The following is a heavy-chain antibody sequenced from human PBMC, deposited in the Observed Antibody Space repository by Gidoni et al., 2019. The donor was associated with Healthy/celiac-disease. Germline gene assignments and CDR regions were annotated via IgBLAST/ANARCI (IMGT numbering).Heavy chain of an antibody. CDR2: IYPGDSAT. Sequence: EVQLVQSGAEVKTPGESLKISCKGSGYNFPSYWIGWVRQMPGKGLEWMGIIYPGDSATRYSPSFRGQVTISADKSISTAYLQWSSLKASDTAMYYCARRGYCSAGSCYSSPGGWFDPWGQGTLVTVSS. CDR3: ARRGYCSAGSCYSSPGGWFDP. D-gene: IGHD2-15*01. CDR1: GYNFPSYW. V-gene: IGHV5-51*01. J-gene: IGHJ5*02.